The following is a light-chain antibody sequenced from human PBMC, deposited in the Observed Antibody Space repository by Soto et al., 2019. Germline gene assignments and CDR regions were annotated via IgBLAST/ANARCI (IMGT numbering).Light chain of an antibody. V-gene: IGLV2-14*03. CDR1: STDVGDFNY. CDR3: CPYSSSTTHVV. CDR2: DVT. J-gene: IGLJ2*01. Sequence: QSALTQPASVSGSPGRSVTISCTGTSTDVGDFNYVSWYQHLPGRAPKLIIYDVTNRPSGISYRFSASKSGRTASLTISGLQAADDADYYCCPYSSSTTHVVFGGGTKLTVL.